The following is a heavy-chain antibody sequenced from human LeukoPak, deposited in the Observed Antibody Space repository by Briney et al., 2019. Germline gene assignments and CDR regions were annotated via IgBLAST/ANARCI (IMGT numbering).Heavy chain of an antibody. Sequence: GASVKVSCKASGYTFTSYDINWVRQATGQGLEWMGWMNPNSGNTGYAQKFQGRVTMTRNTSISTAYMELSSLRSEDTAVYYCARGREQQLANLNWFDPWGQGTLVTVSS. CDR2: MNPNSGNT. D-gene: IGHD6-13*01. V-gene: IGHV1-8*01. CDR3: ARGREQQLANLNWFDP. J-gene: IGHJ5*02. CDR1: GYTFTSYD.